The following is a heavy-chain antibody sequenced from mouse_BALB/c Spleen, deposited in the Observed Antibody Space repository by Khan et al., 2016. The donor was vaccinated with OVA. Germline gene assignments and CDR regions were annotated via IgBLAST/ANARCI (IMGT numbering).Heavy chain of an antibody. J-gene: IGHJ4*01. CDR2: IWGGGST. V-gene: IGHV2-6-7*01. CDR3: ARAYYANYRETMDY. CDR1: GFSLTGYG. D-gene: IGHD2-10*01. Sequence: QVQLKESGPGLVAPSQSLSITCTVSGFSLTGYGVNWVRQPPGKGLEWLGMIWGGGSTDYNSALKSRLSISKDNSKSQVSLKMNSLQIDDTARYYCARAYYANYRETMDYWGQGTSVTVSS.